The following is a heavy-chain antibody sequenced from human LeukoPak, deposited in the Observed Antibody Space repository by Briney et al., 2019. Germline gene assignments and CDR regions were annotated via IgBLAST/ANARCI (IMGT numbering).Heavy chain of an antibody. D-gene: IGHD3-3*01. CDR2: ISGSGGST. V-gene: IGHV3-23*01. CDR1: GFTFSSYG. Sequence: GGSLRLSCAASGFTFSSYGMSWVCQAPGKGLEWVSAISGSGGSTYYADSVKGRFTISRDNSKNTLYLQMNSLRAEDTAVYYCAKDPTTIFRYTWVIWGQGTMVTVSS. J-gene: IGHJ3*02. CDR3: AKDPTTIFRYTWVI.